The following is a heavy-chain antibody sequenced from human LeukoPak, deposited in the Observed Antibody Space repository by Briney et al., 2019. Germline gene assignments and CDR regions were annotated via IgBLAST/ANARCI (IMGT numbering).Heavy chain of an antibody. CDR3: ARDRYYYDSTGYYYVGYFDY. CDR1: GVTFSSYA. J-gene: IGHJ4*02. Sequence: GRSLRLSCAASGVTFSSYAMHWVRQAPGKGLEWVAVTSYDGSNKYYADSVKGRFTISRDNSKNTLYLQMNSLRAEDTAVYYCARDRYYYDSTGYYYVGYFDYWGQGTLVTVSS. CDR2: TSYDGSNK. V-gene: IGHV3-30-3*01. D-gene: IGHD3-22*01.